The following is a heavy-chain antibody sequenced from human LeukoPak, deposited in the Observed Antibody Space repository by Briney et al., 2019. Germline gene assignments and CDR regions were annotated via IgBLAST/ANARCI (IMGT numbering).Heavy chain of an antibody. V-gene: IGHV1-2*02. J-gene: IGHJ4*02. D-gene: IGHD3-9*01. CDR3: ARVDYDILTGYQY. Sequence: GASVKVSCKASGYTFTGYYVHWVRQAPGQGLEWMGWINPNSGGTNYAQKFQGRVTMTRDTSISTAYMELSRLRSDDTAVYYCARVDYDILTGYQYWGQGTLVTVSS. CDR1: GYTFTGYY. CDR2: INPNSGGT.